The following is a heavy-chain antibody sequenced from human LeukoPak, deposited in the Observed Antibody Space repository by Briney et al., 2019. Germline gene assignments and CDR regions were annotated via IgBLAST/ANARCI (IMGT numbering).Heavy chain of an antibody. CDR1: GGTFSSYA. CDR2: IIPIFGTA. CDR3: AREVEWELTKSGAFDI. D-gene: IGHD1-26*01. J-gene: IGHJ3*02. V-gene: IGHV1-69*01. Sequence: GSSVKVSCKASGGTFSSYAISWVRQAPGQGLEWMGGIIPIFGTAYYAQKFQGRVTITADESTSTAYMELSSLRSEDTAVYYCAREVEWELTKSGAFDIWGQGTMVTVSS.